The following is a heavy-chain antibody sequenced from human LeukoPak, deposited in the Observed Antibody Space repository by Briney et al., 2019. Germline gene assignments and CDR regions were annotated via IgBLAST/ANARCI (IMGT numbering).Heavy chain of an antibody. CDR3: ARDGRQQLALGDY. D-gene: IGHD6-13*01. V-gene: IGHV1-3*01. Sequence: GASVKVSCRASGYTFTSYAMHWVRQAPGQRLEWMGWINAGNGNTKYSQKFQGRVTITRDTSASTAYMELSSLRSEDTAVYYCARDGRQQLALGDYWGQGTLVTVSS. CDR2: INAGNGNT. CDR1: GYTFTSYA. J-gene: IGHJ4*02.